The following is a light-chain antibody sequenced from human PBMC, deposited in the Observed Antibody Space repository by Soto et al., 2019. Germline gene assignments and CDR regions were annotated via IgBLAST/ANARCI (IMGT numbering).Light chain of an antibody. CDR1: HSLLHSDGKTY. Sequence: ILMTQTPLSLSIIPGQTASISCKSSHSLLHSDGKTYFYWYVQKAGQAPQPLIYEVSNRFSGVPERFSGSGSRTDFTLKISRVEADDVGIYYCMQAIDIPWTFGQGTKVDIK. CDR2: EVS. V-gene: IGKV2-29*03. J-gene: IGKJ1*01. CDR3: MQAIDIPWT.